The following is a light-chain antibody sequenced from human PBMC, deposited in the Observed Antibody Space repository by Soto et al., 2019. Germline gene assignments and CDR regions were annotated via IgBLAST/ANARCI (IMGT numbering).Light chain of an antibody. CDR1: QSLLHSNGYNY. CDR2: LGS. CDR3: MQALQTPH. Sequence: DLVMTQSPLSLPVTPGEPASISCRSSQSLLHSNGYNYLDWYLQKPGQSPQLLIYLGSNRASGVPDRFSGSGSGTDFTLKISRVEAEDVGVYYCMQALQTPHFGGGTKVEIK. J-gene: IGKJ4*01. V-gene: IGKV2-28*01.